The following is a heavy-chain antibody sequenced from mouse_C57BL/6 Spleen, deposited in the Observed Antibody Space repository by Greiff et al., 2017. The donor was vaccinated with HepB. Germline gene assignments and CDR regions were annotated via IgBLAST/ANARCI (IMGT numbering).Heavy chain of an antibody. V-gene: IGHV1-20*01. Sequence: EVQLQQSGPELVKPGDSVKISCKASGYSFTGYFMNWVMQSHGKSLEWIGRINPYNGDTFYNQKFKGKATLTVDKSSSTAHMELRSLTSEDSAVYYCARWPSDYYTYAMDYWGQGTSVTVSS. CDR2: INPYNGDT. CDR1: GYSFTGYF. CDR3: ARWPSDYYTYAMDY. D-gene: IGHD1-1*01. J-gene: IGHJ4*01.